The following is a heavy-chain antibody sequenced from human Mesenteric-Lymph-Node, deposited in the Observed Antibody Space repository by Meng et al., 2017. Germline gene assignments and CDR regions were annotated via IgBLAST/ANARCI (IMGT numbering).Heavy chain of an antibody. CDR1: GFTFSIFP. V-gene: IGHV3-23*01. CDR3: AKFPQYASAFDI. Sequence: GESLKISCAASGFTFSIFPMHWVRQAPGKGLECVSTISQSGDTTNYADSVKGRFTISRDNTKNTLYLQMNSLSAEDTGIYYCAKFPQYASAFDIWGQGTMVTVSS. CDR2: ISQSGDTT. D-gene: IGHD2-2*01. J-gene: IGHJ3*02.